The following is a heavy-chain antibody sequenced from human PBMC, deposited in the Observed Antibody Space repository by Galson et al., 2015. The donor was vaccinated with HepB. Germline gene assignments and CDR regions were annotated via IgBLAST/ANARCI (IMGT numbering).Heavy chain of an antibody. CDR1: GFTFSNFA. Sequence: SLRLSCAVPGFTFSNFAMHWVRQAPGKGLEWVALISYDGSNKYYGDSVKGRLTISRDNSKNTLYLQMNSLRAEDTAVYYCARDKKGGNYCTNGVCSFYFFYYMDVWGKGTTVTVSS. J-gene: IGHJ6*03. D-gene: IGHD2-8*01. CDR2: ISYDGSNK. CDR3: ARDKKGGNYCTNGVCSFYFFYYMDV. V-gene: IGHV3-30-3*01.